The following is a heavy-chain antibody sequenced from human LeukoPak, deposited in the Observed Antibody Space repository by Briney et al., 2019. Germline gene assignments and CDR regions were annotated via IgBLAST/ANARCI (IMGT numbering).Heavy chain of an antibody. Sequence: ASVKVSCKASGGTFSSYDISWVRQAPGQGLEWMGWISAYNGNTNYAQKLQGRVTMTTDTSTSTAYMELRSLRSDDTAVYYCARTVGATSYYYYYMDVWGKGTTVTISS. V-gene: IGHV1-18*01. J-gene: IGHJ6*03. CDR1: GGTFSSYD. CDR2: ISAYNGNT. CDR3: ARTVGATSYYYYYMDV. D-gene: IGHD1-26*01.